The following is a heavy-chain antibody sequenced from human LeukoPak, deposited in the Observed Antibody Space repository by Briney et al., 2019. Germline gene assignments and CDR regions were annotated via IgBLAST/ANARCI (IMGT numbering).Heavy chain of an antibody. D-gene: IGHD6-13*01. Sequence: HAGGSLRLSCAASGFTFSSYGMHWVRQAPGKGLEWVAVISYEGSNKYYADSVKGRFTNSRDNSKNTLYLQMNSLRAEDTAVYYCAKTYEGIAAAGTGFIDYWGQGTLVTVSS. CDR1: GFTFSSYG. CDR3: AKTYEGIAAAGTGFIDY. V-gene: IGHV3-30*18. J-gene: IGHJ4*02. CDR2: ISYEGSNK.